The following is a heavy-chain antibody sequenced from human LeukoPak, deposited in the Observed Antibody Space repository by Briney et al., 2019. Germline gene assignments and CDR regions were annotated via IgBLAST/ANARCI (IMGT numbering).Heavy chain of an antibody. V-gene: IGHV3-30*04. CDR1: GFIFSSSN. J-gene: IGHJ4*02. Sequence: TGGSLRLSRAPSGFIFSSSNMHWVRQSPGRGLEWLALIAYDGSKTYYTESVKGRFTISRDNFKNMLFLQMDSLSAEDTAMYYCGREWFGESNWGQGTPVIVSS. D-gene: IGHD3-10*01. CDR3: GREWFGESN. CDR2: IAYDGSKT.